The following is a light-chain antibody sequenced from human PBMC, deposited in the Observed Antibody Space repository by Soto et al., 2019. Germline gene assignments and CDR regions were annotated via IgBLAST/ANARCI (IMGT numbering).Light chain of an antibody. CDR1: HSVNSN. J-gene: IGKJ1*01. CDR3: QQYNNWPRP. V-gene: IGKV3-15*01. CDR2: GAS. Sequence: GMTQSPATVSVSPGERATLSCRASHSVNSNLAWYQQEPGQAPRLLIYGASTRATGIPARFSGSGSGTEFTLTISSLQSEDFAIYYCQQYNNWPRPFGQGTKAAIK.